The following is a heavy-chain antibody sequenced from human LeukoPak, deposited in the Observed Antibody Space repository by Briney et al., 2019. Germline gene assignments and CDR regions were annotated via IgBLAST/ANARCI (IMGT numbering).Heavy chain of an antibody. D-gene: IGHD3-22*01. J-gene: IGHJ5*02. CDR3: ARGDYNDGAGYLDH. Sequence: SQTLSLTCTVSGGSIFSGDYYWHWLRQPPGKGLEWIGYIYYNGITYYNPSLESRVTISVATSKNQFSLKLSSVTAADTAVYYCARGDYNDGAGYLDHWGQGTLVPVSS. CDR1: GGSIFSGDYY. V-gene: IGHV4-30-4*01. CDR2: IYYNGIT.